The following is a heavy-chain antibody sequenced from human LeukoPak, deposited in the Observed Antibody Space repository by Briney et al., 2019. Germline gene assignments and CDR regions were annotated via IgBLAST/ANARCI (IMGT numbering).Heavy chain of an antibody. D-gene: IGHD7-27*01. J-gene: IGHJ3*02. V-gene: IGHV1-46*01. Sequence: ASVKVSCKASGYTFTSYAMNWVRQAPGQGLEWMGIINPSGGSTSYAQKFQGRVTTTRDTSTSTVYMELSSLRSEDTAVYYCARDQAGLGDAFDIWGQGTMVTVSS. CDR2: INPSGGST. CDR3: ARDQAGLGDAFDI. CDR1: GYTFTSYA.